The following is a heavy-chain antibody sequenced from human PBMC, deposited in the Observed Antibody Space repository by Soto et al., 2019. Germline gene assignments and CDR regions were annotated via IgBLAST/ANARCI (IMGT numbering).Heavy chain of an antibody. CDR1: GGSISSGGYS. V-gene: IGHV4-30-2*01. J-gene: IGHJ5*02. CDR3: ARVRGTGVVAATPAWFDP. D-gene: IGHD2-15*01. CDR2: IYHSGST. Sequence: SETLSLTCAVSGGSISSGGYSWSWIRQPPGKGLEWIGYIYHSGSTYYNPSLKSRVTISVDRSKNQFSLKLSSVTAADTAVYNCARVRGTGVVAATPAWFDPWGQGTLVTVSS.